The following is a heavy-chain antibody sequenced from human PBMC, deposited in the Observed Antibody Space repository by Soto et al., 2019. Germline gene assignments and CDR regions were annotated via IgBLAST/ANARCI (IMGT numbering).Heavy chain of an antibody. J-gene: IGHJ4*02. CDR1: GFMFSAYW. Sequence: EVQLVESGGSLVQPGGSLRLSCAASGFMFSAYWMSWVRQAPGKGLEWVANIHGDGGKIYYVDSVKGRFTISRDNAKRSPYLQMNSLRAEDTAVYYCARDFYGGYTYGPGDYWGQGALVAVSS. V-gene: IGHV3-7*01. CDR3: ARDFYGGYTYGPGDY. CDR2: IHGDGGKI. D-gene: IGHD5-18*01.